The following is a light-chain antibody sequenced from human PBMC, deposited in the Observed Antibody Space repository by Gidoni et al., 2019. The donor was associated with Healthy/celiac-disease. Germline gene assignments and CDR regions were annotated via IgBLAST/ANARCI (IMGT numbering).Light chain of an antibody. CDR1: QGISTY. J-gene: IGKJ1*01. CDR3: QKSNSAPRT. V-gene: IGKV1-27*01. CDR2: AAS. Sequence: DIQMTQSLSSLSASVGDRVTITCRASQGISTYLAWYQQKPGKVPKLLIYAASTLQSGVPSRFSGSGSGTDFTLTISSLQPEDVATYYCQKSNSAPRTFGQGTKVEIK.